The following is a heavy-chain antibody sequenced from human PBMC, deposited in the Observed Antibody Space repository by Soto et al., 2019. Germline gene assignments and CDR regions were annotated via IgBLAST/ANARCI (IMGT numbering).Heavy chain of an antibody. CDR3: ATDGLYYDFWSGYYTPGLFDP. Sequence: VASVKVSCKVSGYTLTGLSMHWVRQAPGKGLEWMGGFDPEDGETIYAQKFQGRVTMTEDTSTDTAYMELSSLRSEDTAVYYCATDGLYYDFWSGYYTPGLFDPWGQGTLVTVSS. V-gene: IGHV1-24*01. CDR2: FDPEDGET. D-gene: IGHD3-3*01. CDR1: GYTLTGLS. J-gene: IGHJ5*02.